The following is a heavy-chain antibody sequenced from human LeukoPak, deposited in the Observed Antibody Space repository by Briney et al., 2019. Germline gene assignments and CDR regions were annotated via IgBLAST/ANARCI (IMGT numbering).Heavy chain of an antibody. CDR1: GFTFSSYS. Sequence: GGSLRLSCAASGFTFSSYSMNWVRQAPGKGLEWVSYISSSSSTIYYADSVKGRFTISRDNAKNSLYLQMNSLRDEDTAVYYCARGPIYYDILTGYLFDPWGQGTLVTVSS. CDR2: ISSSSSTI. V-gene: IGHV3-48*02. CDR3: ARGPIYYDILTGYLFDP. D-gene: IGHD3-9*01. J-gene: IGHJ5*02.